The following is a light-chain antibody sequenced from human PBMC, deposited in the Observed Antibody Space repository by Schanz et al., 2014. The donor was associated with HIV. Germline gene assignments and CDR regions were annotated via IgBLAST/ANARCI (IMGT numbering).Light chain of an antibody. CDR3: QSYDSSLRASV. V-gene: IGLV1-40*01. CDR1: RSNIGAGYA. CDR2: GNS. J-gene: IGLJ2*01. Sequence: QSVLTQPPSVSGAPGQRVTISCTGSRSNIGAGYAVHWYQQLPGTAPKLLIYGNSNRPSGVPDRISASKSGTSASLAITGLQAEDEADYYCQSYDSSLRASVFGGGTKVTVL.